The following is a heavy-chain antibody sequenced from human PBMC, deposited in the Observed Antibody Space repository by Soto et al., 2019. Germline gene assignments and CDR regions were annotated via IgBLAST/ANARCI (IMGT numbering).Heavy chain of an antibody. CDR2: IYYSGST. D-gene: IGHD5-12*01. CDR3: ATLGYSGYSDAFDI. CDR1: GGSISSGDYY. Sequence: PSETLSLTCTVSGGSISSGDYYWSWIRQPPGRGLEWIGYIYYSGSTYYNPSLKSRVTISVDTSKNQFSLKLSSVTAADTAVYYCATLGYSGYSDAFDIWGQGTMVTVSS. J-gene: IGHJ3*02. V-gene: IGHV4-30-4*01.